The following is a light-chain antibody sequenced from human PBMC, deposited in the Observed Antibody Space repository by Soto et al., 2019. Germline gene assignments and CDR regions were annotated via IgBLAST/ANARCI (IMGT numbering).Light chain of an antibody. CDR1: QSVGSY. J-gene: IGKJ4*01. CDR2: DAS. Sequence: EIAMTQSPATLSVPPGERATLSCRASQSVGSYFAWYQQKPGQAPTLLIFDASNRATGIPGRFSGSGSGTDFTLTISSLEPEDFAVYYCQQRSNWPPTFGGGTKVDI. V-gene: IGKV3-11*01. CDR3: QQRSNWPPT.